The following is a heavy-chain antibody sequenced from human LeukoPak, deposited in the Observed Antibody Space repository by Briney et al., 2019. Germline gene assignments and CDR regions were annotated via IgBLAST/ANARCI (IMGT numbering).Heavy chain of an antibody. CDR3: ARAEYYGSGLDY. CDR2: INHSGST. D-gene: IGHD3-10*01. CDR1: GGSFSGYY. Sequence: SETLSLTCAVYGGSFSGYYWSWIRQPPGKGLEWMGEINHSGSTNYNPSLKSRVTISVDTSKNQFSLKLSSVTAADTAVYYCARAEYYGSGLDYWGQGTLVTVSS. J-gene: IGHJ4*02. V-gene: IGHV4-34*01.